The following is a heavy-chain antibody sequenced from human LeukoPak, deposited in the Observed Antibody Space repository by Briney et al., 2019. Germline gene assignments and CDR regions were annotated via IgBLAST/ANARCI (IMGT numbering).Heavy chain of an antibody. J-gene: IGHJ4*02. CDR3: ARDANYCSSTICYTNFDY. CDR1: GGSISSYY. Sequence: PSETLSLTCTVSGGSISSYYWSWIRQPAGKGLEWIGRIYTSGSTNYNPSLKSRVTMSVDTSKNQFSLKLSSVTAADTAVYYCARDANYCSSTICYTNFDYWGQGTLVTVSS. D-gene: IGHD2-2*02. V-gene: IGHV4-4*07. CDR2: IYTSGST.